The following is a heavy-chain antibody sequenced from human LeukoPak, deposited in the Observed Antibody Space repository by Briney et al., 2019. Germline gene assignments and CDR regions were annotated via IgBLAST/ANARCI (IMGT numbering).Heavy chain of an antibody. V-gene: IGHV1-24*01. CDR2: FDPEDGET. Sequence: ASVKVSCKASGGTFSSYAISWVRQAPGQGLEWMGGFDPEDGETIYAQKFQGRVTMTEDTSTDTAYMELSSLRSDDTAVYYCARDRPIAAAPAKPRNDAFDIWGQGTMVTVSS. CDR1: GGTFSSYA. J-gene: IGHJ3*02. D-gene: IGHD6-13*01. CDR3: ARDRPIAAAPAKPRNDAFDI.